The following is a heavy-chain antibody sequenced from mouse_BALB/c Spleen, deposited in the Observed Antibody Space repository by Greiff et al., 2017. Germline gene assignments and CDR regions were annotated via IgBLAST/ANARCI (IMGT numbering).Heavy chain of an antibody. CDR2: ISSGGGST. CDR3: ARGDYGRAWFAY. D-gene: IGHD1-1*01. CDR1: GFAFSSYD. Sequence: DVKLVESGGGLVKPGGSLKLSCAASGFAFSSYDMSWVRQTPEKRLEWVAYISSGGGSTYYPDTVKGRFTISRDNAKNPLYLQMSSLKSEDTAMYYCARGDYGRAWFAYWGQGTLVTVSA. J-gene: IGHJ3*01. V-gene: IGHV5-12-1*01.